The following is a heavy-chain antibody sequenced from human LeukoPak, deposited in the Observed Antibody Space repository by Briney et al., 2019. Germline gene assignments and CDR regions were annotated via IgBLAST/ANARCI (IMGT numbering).Heavy chain of an antibody. CDR3: ARALMGSYYDSSGYYRLDY. CDR2: IIPIFGTA. J-gene: IGHJ4*02. V-gene: IGHV1-69*13. CDR1: GGTFSSYA. D-gene: IGHD3-22*01. Sequence: ASVKVSCKASGGTFSSYAISWVRQAPGQGLEWMGGIIPIFGTANYAQKFQGRVTITADESTSTAYMELSSLRSEDTAVYYCARALMGSYYDSSGYYRLDYWGQGTLVTVSS.